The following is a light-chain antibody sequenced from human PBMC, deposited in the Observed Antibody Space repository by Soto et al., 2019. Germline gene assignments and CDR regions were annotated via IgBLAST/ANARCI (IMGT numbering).Light chain of an antibody. CDR1: SSDVGGYDY. Sequence: QSALTQPRSVSGSPGQSVTISCTGTSSDVGGYDYVSWYQQHPGKAPKLMIYDVNRRPSGVPDRFSGSKSGNAASLTISGLQAEDEADYYCSSYAGYYCVVFGGGTKVTVL. V-gene: IGLV2-11*01. CDR2: DVN. J-gene: IGLJ2*01. CDR3: SSYAGYYCVV.